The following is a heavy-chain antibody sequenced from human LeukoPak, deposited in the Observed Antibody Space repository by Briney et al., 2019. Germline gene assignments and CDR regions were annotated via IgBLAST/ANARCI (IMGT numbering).Heavy chain of an antibody. CDR1: GGSIRSSSYY. D-gene: IGHD1-14*01. CDR3: ARETGLYYFDY. V-gene: IGHV4-39*02. J-gene: IGHJ4*02. Sequence: SETLSLTCTVSGGSIRSSSYYWGWIRQPPGKGLEWIGSIYYSGSTYYNASLKSRGTISVDTSKNQFSLKLNSVTAADTAVYFCARETGLYYFDYWGQGTLVTVSS. CDR2: IYYSGST.